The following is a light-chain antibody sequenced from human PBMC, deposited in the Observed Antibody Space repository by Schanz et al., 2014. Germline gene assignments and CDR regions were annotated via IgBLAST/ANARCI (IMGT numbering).Light chain of an antibody. CDR3: CSFVGSWV. Sequence: QSALTQPPSASGSPGQSVTISCTGTSSDIGGYNFVSWYQQHPGEAPKLMIYDVTKRPSGVPVRFSGSKSGDTASLTISGLQTDDEADYYCCSFVGSWVFGGGTKLTVL. CDR1: SSDIGGYNF. CDR2: DVT. J-gene: IGLJ3*02. V-gene: IGLV2-8*01.